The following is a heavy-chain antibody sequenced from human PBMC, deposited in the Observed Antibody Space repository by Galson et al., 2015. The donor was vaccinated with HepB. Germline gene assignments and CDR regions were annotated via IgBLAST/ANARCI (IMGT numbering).Heavy chain of an antibody. CDR1: GYSLTELS. Sequence: SVKVSCKVSGYSLTELSMHWVRQAPGKGLEWMGGFDPEDGETIYAQKFQGRVTMTEDTSTDTAYMELSSLRSEDTAVYYCATGMFHLSIYDSSGYYFDYWGQGTLVTVSS. J-gene: IGHJ4*02. CDR3: ATGMFHLSIYDSSGYYFDY. D-gene: IGHD3-22*01. CDR2: FDPEDGET. V-gene: IGHV1-24*01.